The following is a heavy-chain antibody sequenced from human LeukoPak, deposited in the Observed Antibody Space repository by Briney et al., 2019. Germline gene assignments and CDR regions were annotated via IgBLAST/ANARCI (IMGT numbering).Heavy chain of an antibody. CDR1: RYIFSSYD. CDR3: ARGALGFDH. V-gene: IGHV3-13*04. CDR2: IGTAGDT. J-gene: IGHJ4*02. Sequence: AGGSLRLSCEASRYIFSSYDIQWVRQATGKGLEWVSSIGTAGDTYYAGSVKGRFTLSRENAKKSSYLQMNNLGPGDTAVYYCARGALGFDHWGQGALVTVSS.